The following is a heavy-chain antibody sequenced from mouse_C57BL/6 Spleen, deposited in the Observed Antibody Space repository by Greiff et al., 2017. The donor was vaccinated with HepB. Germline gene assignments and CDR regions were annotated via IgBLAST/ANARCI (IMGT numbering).Heavy chain of an antibody. Sequence: VKLMESGAELVKPGASVKLSCKASGYTFTEYTIHWVKQRSGQGLEWIGWFYPGSGSIKYNEKFKDKATLTADKSSSTVYMELSRLTSEDSAVYFCARHAYYYGSSSNWYFDVWGTGTTVTVSS. J-gene: IGHJ1*03. D-gene: IGHD1-1*01. CDR3: ARHAYYYGSSSNWYFDV. CDR2: FYPGSGSI. V-gene: IGHV1-62-2*01. CDR1: GYTFTEYT.